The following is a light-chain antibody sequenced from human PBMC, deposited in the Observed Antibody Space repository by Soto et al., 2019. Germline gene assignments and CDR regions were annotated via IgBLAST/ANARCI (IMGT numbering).Light chain of an antibody. V-gene: IGKV3-11*01. CDR3: QQRSNWPIT. Sequence: EIVFTQSPATLSLSPGERATLSCRASQNINSYLAWYQQKPGQAPRLLIYATSNRATGIPARFSGSGSGTDFTLSISSLEPEDFAVYYCQQRSNWPITFGQGTRLEIK. J-gene: IGKJ5*01. CDR1: QNINSY. CDR2: ATS.